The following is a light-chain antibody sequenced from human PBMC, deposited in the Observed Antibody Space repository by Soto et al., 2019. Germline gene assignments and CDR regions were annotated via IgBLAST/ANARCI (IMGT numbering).Light chain of an antibody. Sequence: SYELTQPPSVSVAPGQTARITCGGNNIATKGVHWYQQKAGQAPVLVVHDDSDRPSGIPERFSGSKSGNTATLTISRAEAGDEADYYCQVWDSTGDHPVFGGGTKLTVL. V-gene: IGLV3-21*02. CDR2: DDS. CDR3: QVWDSTGDHPV. CDR1: NIATKG. J-gene: IGLJ3*02.